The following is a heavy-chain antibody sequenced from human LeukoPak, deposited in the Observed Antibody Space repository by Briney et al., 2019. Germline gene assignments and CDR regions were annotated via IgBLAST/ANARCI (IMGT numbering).Heavy chain of an antibody. J-gene: IGHJ3*02. D-gene: IGHD3-22*01. CDR1: GFTFSSNY. V-gene: IGHV3-53*01. Sequence: PGGSLRLSCAASGFTFSSNYMSWVRQAPGKGLEWVSVIYSGGSTYYADSVKDRFTISRDNSKNTLYLQMNSLRAEDTAVYYCARVPYYYDSSGDYGAFHIWGQGTMVTVSS. CDR3: ARVPYYYDSSGDYGAFHI. CDR2: IYSGGST.